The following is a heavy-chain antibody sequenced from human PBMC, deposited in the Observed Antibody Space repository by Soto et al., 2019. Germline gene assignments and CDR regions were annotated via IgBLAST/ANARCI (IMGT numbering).Heavy chain of an antibody. D-gene: IGHD5-12*01. CDR1: GFSFASFA. Sequence: HPXGSLILSCTTSGFSFASFALTWVRQAPGQGLEWVATIVGSDAKTHYADSVKGRFSISRDTSRNTVYLQMNNLRADDTAIYYCAKWTYLDFWGQGARVTVSS. V-gene: IGHV3-23*01. J-gene: IGHJ4*02. CDR2: IVGSDAKT. CDR3: AKWTYLDF.